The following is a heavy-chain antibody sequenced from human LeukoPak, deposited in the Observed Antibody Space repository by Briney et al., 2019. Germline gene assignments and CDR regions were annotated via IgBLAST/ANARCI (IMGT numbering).Heavy chain of an antibody. J-gene: IGHJ3*02. D-gene: IGHD3-22*01. CDR3: ARGNLRVTMIVVVIMEAFDI. Sequence: SETLSLTCTVSGGSISSSSYYWGWIRQPPGKGLEWIGSIYYSGSTYYNPSLKSRVTISVDTSKNQFSLKLSSVTAADTAVYYCARGNLRVTMIVVVIMEAFDIWGQGTMVTVSS. V-gene: IGHV4-39*07. CDR1: GGSISSSSYY. CDR2: IYYSGST.